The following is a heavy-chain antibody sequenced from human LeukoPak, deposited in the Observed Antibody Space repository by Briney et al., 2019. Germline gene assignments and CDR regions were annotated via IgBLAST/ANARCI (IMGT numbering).Heavy chain of an antibody. V-gene: IGHV3-21*01. Sequence: PGGSLRLSCAASGFTFSSYSMNWVRQAPGKGLEWVSSISSSSSYIFYADSVKGRFTISRGNAKNSLYLQMNSLRAEDTAVYYCARDRSDYYVSSCYYRRELDYWGQGTLVTVSS. CDR3: ARDRSDYYVSSCYYRRELDY. CDR2: ISSSSSYI. D-gene: IGHD3-22*01. CDR1: GFTFSSYS. J-gene: IGHJ4*02.